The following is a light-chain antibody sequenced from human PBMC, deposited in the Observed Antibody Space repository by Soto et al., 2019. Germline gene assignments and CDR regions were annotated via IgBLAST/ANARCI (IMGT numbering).Light chain of an antibody. J-gene: IGKJ1*01. CDR3: HQYNSWPQT. Sequence: EIVMTQSPATLSVSPGERATLSCRASQSVSTNLAWYQHKPGQPPRLLIFGASTRATGIPARFSGSGSGTEFTLTISSLQSDDSAVYYCHQYNSWPQTFGQGTKVEF. V-gene: IGKV3-15*01. CDR2: GAS. CDR1: QSVSTN.